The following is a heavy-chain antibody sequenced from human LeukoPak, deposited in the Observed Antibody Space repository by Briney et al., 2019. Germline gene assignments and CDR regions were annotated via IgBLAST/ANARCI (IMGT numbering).Heavy chain of an antibody. J-gene: IGHJ6*03. D-gene: IGHD3-3*01. Sequence: ASVKVSCKASGYTFTSYDINWVRQATGQGLEWMGWMNPNSGNTGYAQKFQGRVTITRNTSISTAYMELSSLRSEDTAVYYCARVGHEYYDFWSGYPHYYYYYMDVWGKGTTVTVSS. CDR3: ARVGHEYYDFWSGYPHYYYYYMDV. CDR1: GYTFTSYD. V-gene: IGHV1-8*03. CDR2: MNPNSGNT.